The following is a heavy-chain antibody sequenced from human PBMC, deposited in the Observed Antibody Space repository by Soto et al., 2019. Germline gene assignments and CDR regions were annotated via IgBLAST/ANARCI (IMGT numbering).Heavy chain of an antibody. CDR2: ISAYNGNT. J-gene: IGHJ6*03. CDR1: GYTFTSYG. D-gene: IGHD3-10*01. V-gene: IGHV1-18*01. Sequence: QVQLVQSGAEVKKPGASVKVSCKASGYTFTSYGISWVRQAPGQGLEWMGWISAYNGNTNYAQKLKGRVTMTTDTSTSTAYMELRSLRSDDTAVYYCARDSVYYGSGSYYNPSGYYYYMDVWGKGTTVTVSS. CDR3: ARDSVYYGSGSYYNPSGYYYYMDV.